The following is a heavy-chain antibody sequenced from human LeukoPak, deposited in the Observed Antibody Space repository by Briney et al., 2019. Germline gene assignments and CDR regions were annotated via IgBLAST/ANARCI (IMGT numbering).Heavy chain of an antibody. D-gene: IGHD6-13*01. CDR2: INSDGINT. Sequence: GGSLRLSCAASGFTFSNYWMHWVRQAPGKGLVWVSRINSDGINTSYADSVKGRFTISRDNAKNTLNLQMNSLRAEDTAVYYCAKDWSPASGRGGYFDYWGQGTLVTVSS. J-gene: IGHJ4*02. CDR1: GFTFSNYW. CDR3: AKDWSPASGRGGYFDY. V-gene: IGHV3-74*01.